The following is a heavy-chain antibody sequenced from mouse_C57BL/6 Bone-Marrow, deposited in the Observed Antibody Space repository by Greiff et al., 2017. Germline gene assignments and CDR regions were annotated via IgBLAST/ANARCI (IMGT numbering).Heavy chain of an antibody. CDR1: GYSITSGYD. CDR3: ARRGYYGPGYYFDY. Sequence: EVQVVESGPGMVKPSQSLSLTCTVTGYSITSGYDWHWIRHFPGNKLEWMGYISYSGSTNYNPSLKSRISITHDTSKNHFFLKLNSVTTEDTATYYCARRGYYGPGYYFDYWGQGTTLTVSS. D-gene: IGHD1-2*01. V-gene: IGHV3-1*01. J-gene: IGHJ2*01. CDR2: ISYSGST.